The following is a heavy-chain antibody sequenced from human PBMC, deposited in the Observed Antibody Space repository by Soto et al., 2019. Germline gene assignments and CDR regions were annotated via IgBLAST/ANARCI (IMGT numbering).Heavy chain of an antibody. CDR2: IYWDDDK. CDR3: ARLTRGVYDLDRLWEKFGS. Sequence: QITVKESGLALVKPTETLTLTCTFSGFSLSTYGMGVGWIRQPPGKALEWLALIYWDDDKRYSPSLRSRLTITKATSQNQVDLTMTRMDPADTATYYCARLTRGVYDLDRLWEKFGSRGQGTRVIVSS. V-gene: IGHV2-5*02. D-gene: IGHD5-12*01. J-gene: IGHJ4*02. CDR1: GFSLSTYGMG.